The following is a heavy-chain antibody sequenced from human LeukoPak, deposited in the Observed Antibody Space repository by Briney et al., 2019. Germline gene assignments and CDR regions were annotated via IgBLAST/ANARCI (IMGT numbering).Heavy chain of an antibody. V-gene: IGHV3-23*01. D-gene: IGHD3-22*01. Sequence: GGSLRLYCAASGFTFSSYAMMWVRPAPGKELEWVSAISGSGGSTYYADSVKGRFTISRDNSKNTLYLQMNSLRAEDTAVYYCAKDSSGYLHFDIWGQGTMVTVSS. CDR2: ISGSGGST. J-gene: IGHJ3*02. CDR3: AKDSSGYLHFDI. CDR1: GFTFSSYA.